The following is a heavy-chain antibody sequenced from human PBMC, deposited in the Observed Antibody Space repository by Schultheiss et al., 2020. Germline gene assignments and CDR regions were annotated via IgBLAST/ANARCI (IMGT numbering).Heavy chain of an antibody. CDR3: ARTAATPTFDY. CDR1: GFTFSSYG. D-gene: IGHD2-15*01. Sequence: GGSLRLSCAASGFTFSSYGMHWVRQAPGKGLEWVAVISYDGSNKYYADSVKGRFTISRDNSKNTLYLQMNSLRAEDTAVYYCARTAATPTFDYWGQGTLVTGSS. CDR2: ISYDGSNK. J-gene: IGHJ4*02. V-gene: IGHV3-30*03.